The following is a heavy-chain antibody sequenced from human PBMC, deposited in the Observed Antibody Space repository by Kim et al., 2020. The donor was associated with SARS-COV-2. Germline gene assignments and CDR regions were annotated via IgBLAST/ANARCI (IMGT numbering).Heavy chain of an antibody. D-gene: IGHD3-10*01. CDR1: GGSISSSSYY. V-gene: IGHV4-39*01. J-gene: IGHJ6*02. CDR2: IYYSGST. CDR3: ARHVFGFVELLYYYYYGIDV. Sequence: SETLSLTCTVSGGSISSSSYYWGWIRQPPGKGLEWIGSIYYSGSTYYNPSLKSRVTISVDTSKNQFSLKLSSVTAADTAVYYCARHVFGFVELLYYYYYGIDVWGQGTTVTVSS.